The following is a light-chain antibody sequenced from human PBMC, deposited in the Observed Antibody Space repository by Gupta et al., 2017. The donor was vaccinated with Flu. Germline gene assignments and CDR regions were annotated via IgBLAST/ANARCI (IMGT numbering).Light chain of an antibody. CDR1: QGIRSY. CDR2: AAS. Sequence: GARLTSTGRDSQGIRSYLGWYHQKPGKAPKLLIYAASNLQSGVPSRFSGSGSGREYTLTIRSLQPEDFATYCCQQVNSYPYTFGQGTKVEIK. J-gene: IGKJ2*01. CDR3: QQVNSYPYT. V-gene: IGKV1-9*01.